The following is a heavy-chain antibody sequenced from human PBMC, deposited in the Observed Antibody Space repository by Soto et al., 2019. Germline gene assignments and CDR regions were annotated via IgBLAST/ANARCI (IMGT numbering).Heavy chain of an antibody. CDR1: GGSISSYY. CDR3: ARDRYNWNDFALTDYYYYMDV. J-gene: IGHJ6*03. CDR2: IYYSGST. D-gene: IGHD1-1*01. Sequence: PSETLSLTCTVSGGSISSYYWSWIRQPPGKGLEWIGYIYYSGSTNYNPSLKSRVTISVDTSKNQFSLKLSSVTAADTAVYYCARDRYNWNDFALTDYYYYMDVWGKGTTVTVSS. V-gene: IGHV4-59*01.